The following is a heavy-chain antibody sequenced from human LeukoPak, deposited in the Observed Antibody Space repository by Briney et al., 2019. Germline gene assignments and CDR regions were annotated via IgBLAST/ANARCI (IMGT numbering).Heavy chain of an antibody. J-gene: IGHJ5*02. V-gene: IGHV4-34*01. CDR1: GGSFSDYY. Sequence: SETLSLTCGVYGGSFSDYYWSWIRQPPGKGLEWIGEINHSGSTNHNPSLKSRVTISVDTSKNQFSLKVNSVTAADTAVYYCARGLFRFDPWGQGTLVTVSS. CDR2: INHSGST. CDR3: ARGLFRFDP.